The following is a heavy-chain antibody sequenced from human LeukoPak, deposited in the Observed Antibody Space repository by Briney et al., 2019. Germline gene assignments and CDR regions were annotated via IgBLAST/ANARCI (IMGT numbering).Heavy chain of an antibody. CDR2: INPNSGGT. V-gene: IGHV1-2*02. Sequence: GASVKVSCKASGYTVTGYYMHWVRQAPGQGLEWMGWINPNSGGTNYAQKFQGRVTMTRDTSISTAYMELSRLRSDDTAVYYCARVARAHVGATDYWGQGTLVTVSS. CDR1: GYTVTGYY. D-gene: IGHD3-16*01. J-gene: IGHJ4*02. CDR3: ARVARAHVGATDY.